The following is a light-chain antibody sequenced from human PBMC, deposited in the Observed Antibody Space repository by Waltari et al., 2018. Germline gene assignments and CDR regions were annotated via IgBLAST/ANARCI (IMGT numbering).Light chain of an antibody. Sequence: DIVMTQSPLSLPVTPGDPASISCRSSQSLLHSNGYNYLDWYLQKPGQSPQLLIYLGSNRASGVPDRFSGSGSGTDFTLKISRVEAEDVGVYYCMQALQTPGFGQGTRLEIK. J-gene: IGKJ5*01. CDR3: MQALQTPG. V-gene: IGKV2-28*01. CDR1: QSLLHSNGYNY. CDR2: LGS.